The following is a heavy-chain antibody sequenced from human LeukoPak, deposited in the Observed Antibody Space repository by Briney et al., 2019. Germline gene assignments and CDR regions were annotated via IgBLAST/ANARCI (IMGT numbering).Heavy chain of an antibody. J-gene: IGHJ4*02. CDR2: IYYSGST. CDR1: GGSISSSSYY. CDR3: ARNYYTTYFDY. V-gene: IGHV4-39*01. D-gene: IGHD1-1*01. Sequence: SETLSLTCTVSGGSISSSSYYWGSVRQPPGRGLGWIGSIYYSGSTYYNPSLKSRVTISVDTSKNQFSLKLSSVTAADTAVYYCARNYYTTYFDYWGQGTLVTVSS.